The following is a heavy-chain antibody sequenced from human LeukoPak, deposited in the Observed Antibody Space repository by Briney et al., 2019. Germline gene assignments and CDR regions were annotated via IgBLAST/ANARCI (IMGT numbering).Heavy chain of an antibody. Sequence: GGSLRLSCATSGFIFNNYVMTWVRQGPGKGLEWVSAISGSGGSTYYADSVKGRFTVSRDNSRNTLYLQMNSLRAEDTAVYYCANFGCSSTTCLDYWGQGTLVTVSS. D-gene: IGHD2-2*01. CDR2: ISGSGGST. CDR1: GFIFNNYV. J-gene: IGHJ4*02. CDR3: ANFGCSSTTCLDY. V-gene: IGHV3-23*01.